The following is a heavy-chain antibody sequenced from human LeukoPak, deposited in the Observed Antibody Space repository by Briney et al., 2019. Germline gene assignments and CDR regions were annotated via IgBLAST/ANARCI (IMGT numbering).Heavy chain of an antibody. D-gene: IGHD4-11*01. CDR1: GYTFTFTGYY. CDR3: ARVTITTMNAFDI. CDR2: INPNSGGT. Sequence: GASVKVSCKASGYTFTFTGYYMHRVRQAPGQGLEWMGWINPNSGGTNYEQKFQGRVTMTRDTSISTAYMELSRLRSDDTAVYYCARVTITTMNAFDIWGQGTMVTVSS. J-gene: IGHJ3*02. V-gene: IGHV1-2*02.